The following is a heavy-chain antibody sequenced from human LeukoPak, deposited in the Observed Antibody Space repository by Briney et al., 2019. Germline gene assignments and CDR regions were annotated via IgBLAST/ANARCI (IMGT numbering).Heavy chain of an antibody. D-gene: IGHD6-13*01. CDR1: GYTFSDYY. V-gene: IGHV1-2*02. Sequence: GASVKVSCKASGYTFSDYYMYWVRQAPGQGLEWMGWINPNSGDTNYAEKFQGRVTMTRDTSMRTAYMDLSRLRFDGTAVYYCASRGQRTGYRSNWHIKPPEVDSWGQGTLVTVSS. J-gene: IGHJ4*02. CDR2: INPNSGDT. CDR3: ASRGQRTGYRSNWHIKPPEVDS.